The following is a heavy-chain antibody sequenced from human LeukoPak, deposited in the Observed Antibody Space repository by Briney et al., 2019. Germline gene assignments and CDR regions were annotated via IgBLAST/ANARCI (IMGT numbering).Heavy chain of an antibody. V-gene: IGHV3-21*01. CDR3: AKEIRVLRFLDYLPPFDS. Sequence: GGSLRLSCTTSGFTFSGYTMTWVRQAPGKGLEWVSSISGFSDYIHYADSVKGRFTVSRDNSKNSLYLQVDSLRSEDTAVYYCAKEIRVLRFLDYLPPFDSWGQGNLVTVSS. J-gene: IGHJ4*02. CDR1: GFTFSGYT. CDR2: ISGFSDYI. D-gene: IGHD3-3*01.